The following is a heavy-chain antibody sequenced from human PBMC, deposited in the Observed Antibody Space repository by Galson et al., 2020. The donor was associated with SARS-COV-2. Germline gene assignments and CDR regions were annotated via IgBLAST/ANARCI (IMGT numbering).Heavy chain of an antibody. D-gene: IGHD1-1*01. J-gene: IGHJ3*02. V-gene: IGHV4-59*01. CDR3: ARDRPESNVFEI. Sequence: ASETLSLTCTVSGGSLSNYYWSWIRQSPGKGLEWIAYIHYSGITSYHPSLKSRVTISVDTSKTQFSLNLRSVSAADTAVYYCARDRPESNVFEIWGQGTMVTVSS. CDR1: GGSLSNYY. CDR2: IHYSGIT.